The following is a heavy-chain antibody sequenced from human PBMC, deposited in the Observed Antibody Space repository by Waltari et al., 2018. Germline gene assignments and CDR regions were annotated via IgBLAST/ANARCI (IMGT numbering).Heavy chain of an antibody. J-gene: IGHJ4*02. V-gene: IGHV5-10-1*03. CDR2: IDPSDSET. Sequence: EVRLVQSGAEVKKAGESLRISCEGSGYTFTNYWISWVRQMPGKGLEGLGRIDPSDSETNYSPSLQGHVTISVDTSKSVAYLQWSSLKASDFAIYYCTRGYTEGTIAPEGYWGQGTLVTVSS. D-gene: IGHD3-16*02. CDR3: TRGYTEGTIAPEGY. CDR1: GYTFTNYW.